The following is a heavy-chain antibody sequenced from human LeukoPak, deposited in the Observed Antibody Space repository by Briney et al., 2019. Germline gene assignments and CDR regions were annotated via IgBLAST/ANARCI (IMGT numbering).Heavy chain of an antibody. D-gene: IGHD3-10*01. CDR2: IYYSGST. CDR1: GDSISSSSYY. CDR3: ARRIPTRYYYGSGRGFDY. V-gene: IGHV4-39*01. Sequence: SETLSPTCTVSGDSISSSSYYWGWIRQPPGKGLEWIGNIYYSGSTYYNPSLKSRVTISVDTSRNQFSLKLSSVTAADTAVYYCARRIPTRYYYGSGRGFDYWGQGTLVTVSS. J-gene: IGHJ4*02.